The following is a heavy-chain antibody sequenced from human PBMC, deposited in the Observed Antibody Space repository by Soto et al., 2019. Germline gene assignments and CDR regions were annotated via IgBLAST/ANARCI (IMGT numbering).Heavy chain of an antibody. Sequence: GGSLRLSCAASGFTFSSYWMHWVRQAPGKGLVWVSRINSDGSSTSYADSVKGRFTISRDNAKNTLYLQMNSLRAEDTAVYYCARNSQLTGGAFDIWGQGTMVTVSS. CDR3: ARNSQLTGGAFDI. J-gene: IGHJ3*02. D-gene: IGHD2-8*02. CDR1: GFTFSSYW. V-gene: IGHV3-74*01. CDR2: INSDGSST.